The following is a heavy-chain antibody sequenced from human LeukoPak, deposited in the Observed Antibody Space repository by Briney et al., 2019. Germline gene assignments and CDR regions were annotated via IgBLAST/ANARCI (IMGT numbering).Heavy chain of an antibody. CDR1: GFTFSSYG. D-gene: IGHD3-22*01. CDR3: AKDYYDSSGYYYHPY. J-gene: IGHJ4*02. V-gene: IGHV3-30*02. CDR2: KRYDGSNK. Sequence: PGGSLRLSCAASGFTFSSYGMHWVRQAPGKGLEWVVFKRYDGSNKYYADSVKGRFTISRDNSKNTLYLQMNSLRAEDTAVYYCAKDYYDSSGYYYHPYWGQGTLVTVSS.